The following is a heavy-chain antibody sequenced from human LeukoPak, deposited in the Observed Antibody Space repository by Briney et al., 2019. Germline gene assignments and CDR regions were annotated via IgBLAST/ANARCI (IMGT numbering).Heavy chain of an antibody. CDR3: ARAYYYGHNWFDP. Sequence: SETLSRTCTVSGGSISSGDYCWSWIRQPPGKGLEWIGYIYYSGSTYYNPSLKSRVTISVDTSKNQFSLKLSSVTATDTAVYYCARAYYYGHNWFDPWGQGTLVTVSS. V-gene: IGHV4-30-4*08. CDR1: GGSISSGDYC. CDR2: IYYSGST. J-gene: IGHJ5*02. D-gene: IGHD3-10*01.